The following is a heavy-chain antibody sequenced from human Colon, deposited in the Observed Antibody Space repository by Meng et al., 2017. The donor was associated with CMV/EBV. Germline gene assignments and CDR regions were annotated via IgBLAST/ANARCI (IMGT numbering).Heavy chain of an antibody. V-gene: IGHV3-53*05. CDR2: IYSDGST. CDR1: GFTFSGSA. J-gene: IGHJ5*02. D-gene: IGHD2-2*01. Sequence: GESLKISCAASGFTFSGSAMNWVRPAPGKGLEWVSLIYSDGSTYYADSVKGRFTISRDNSKNTLYLQMNTLRPEDTAVYYCARDRVYCSSTSCHDINWFDPWGQGTLVTVSS. CDR3: ARDRVYCSSTSCHDINWFDP.